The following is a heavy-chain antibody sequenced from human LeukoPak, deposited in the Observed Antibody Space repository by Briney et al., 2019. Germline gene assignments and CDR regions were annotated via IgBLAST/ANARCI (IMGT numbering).Heavy chain of an antibody. CDR3: ARDRQQLVYNWFDP. CDR2: INPNSGGT. J-gene: IGHJ5*02. D-gene: IGHD6-13*01. Sequence: EASVKVSCKASGYTFTGYYMHWVRQAPGQGLEWMGWINPNSGGTNYAQKFQGRVTMTRDTSISTAYMELSRLRSDDTAVYYCARDRQQLVYNWFDPWGQGTLVTVSS. CDR1: GYTFTGYY. V-gene: IGHV1-2*02.